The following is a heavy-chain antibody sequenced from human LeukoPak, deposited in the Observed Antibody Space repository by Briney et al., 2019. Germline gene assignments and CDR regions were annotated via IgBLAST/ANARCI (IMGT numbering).Heavy chain of an antibody. J-gene: IGHJ3*02. V-gene: IGHV1-46*01. D-gene: IGHD3-22*01. CDR2: IYPGGGST. CDR3: AREGRYYYDSSGYYYVDAFDI. Sequence: ASVKVSCKASGYIFTSYYIHWVRQAPGQGLEWMGIIYPGGGSTSYAQNFQGRVTITADESTSTAYMELSSLRSEDTAVYYCAREGRYYYDSSGYYYVDAFDIWGQGTMVTVSS. CDR1: GYIFTSYY.